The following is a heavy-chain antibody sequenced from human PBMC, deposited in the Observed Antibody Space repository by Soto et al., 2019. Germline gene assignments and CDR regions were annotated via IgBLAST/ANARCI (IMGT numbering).Heavy chain of an antibody. CDR2: IYATGTT. J-gene: IGHJ5*02. CDR3: VRDGTKTLRDWFDP. D-gene: IGHD1-1*01. V-gene: IGHV4-4*07. Sequence: ETLSLTCTVSGASIRGFYWSWIRKSAGKGLEWIGRIYATGTTDYNPSLKSRVMMSVDTSKKQFSLKLRSVTAADTAVYYCVRDGTKTLRDWFDPWGQGISVTVSS. CDR1: GASIRGFY.